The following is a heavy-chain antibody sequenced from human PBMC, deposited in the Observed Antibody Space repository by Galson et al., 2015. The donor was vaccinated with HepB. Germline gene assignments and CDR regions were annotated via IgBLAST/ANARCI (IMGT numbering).Heavy chain of an antibody. V-gene: IGHV5-51*01. CDR3: ARQNGSGYEIDFDY. Sequence: QSGAEVKKPGESLKISCKGSGYSFTNYWIGWVRQMPGKGLEWMGIIYVGDSDTDTRYSPSFQGQVTISADKSISTAYLQWSSLKASDTAMYYCARQNGSGYEIDFDYWGQGTLVTVSS. CDR1: GYSFTNYW. CDR2: IYVGDSDTDT. J-gene: IGHJ4*02. D-gene: IGHD5-12*01.